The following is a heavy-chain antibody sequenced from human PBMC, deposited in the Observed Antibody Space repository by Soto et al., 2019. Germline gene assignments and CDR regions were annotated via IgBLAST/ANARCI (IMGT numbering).Heavy chain of an antibody. Sequence: EVQLLESGGGLVQPGGSLRLSCAASGFTFSSYAMSWVRQAPGKGLEWVSAISGGGGSTYSADSVKGRFTISRDNSKNTLYLQRNSLRAEDTAVYHCAIHRALPYYFEYWGQGILVTVSS. CDR3: AIHRALPYYFEY. CDR2: ISGGGGST. V-gene: IGHV3-23*01. J-gene: IGHJ4*02. CDR1: GFTFSSYA.